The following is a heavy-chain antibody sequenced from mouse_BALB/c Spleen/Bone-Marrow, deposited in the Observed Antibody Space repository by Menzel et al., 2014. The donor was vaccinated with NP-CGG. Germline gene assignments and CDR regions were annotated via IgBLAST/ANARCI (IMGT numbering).Heavy chain of an antibody. CDR2: ILPGSGST. Sequence: LVESGAELMKPGASVKISCKATGYTFSSYWIEWVKQRPGHGLEWIGEILPGSGSTNYNEKFKGKATFTADTSSNTAYMQLSSLTPEDSAVYYCARGIDYYAMDYWGQGTSVTVSS. CDR1: GYTFSSYW. V-gene: IGHV1-9*01. J-gene: IGHJ4*01. CDR3: ARGIDYYAMDY.